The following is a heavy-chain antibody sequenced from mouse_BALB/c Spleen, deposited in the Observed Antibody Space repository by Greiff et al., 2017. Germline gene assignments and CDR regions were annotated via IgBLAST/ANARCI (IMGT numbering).Heavy chain of an antibody. J-gene: IGHJ1*01. Sequence: EVNVVESGGGLVKPGGSLKLSCAASGFTFSSYAMSWVRQTQEKRLEWVASISSGGSTYYPDSVKGRFTISRDNARNILYLQMSSLRSEDTAMYYCAREGDGYSWYFDVWGAGTTVTVSS. D-gene: IGHD2-3*01. CDR3: AREGDGYSWYFDV. CDR1: GFTFSSYA. V-gene: IGHV5-6-5*01. CDR2: ISSGGST.